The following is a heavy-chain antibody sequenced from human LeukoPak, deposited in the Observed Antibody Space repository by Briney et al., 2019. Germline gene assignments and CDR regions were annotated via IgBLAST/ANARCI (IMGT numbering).Heavy chain of an antibody. V-gene: IGHV3-23*01. Sequence: GGSLRLSCAVSGFTFRSYAMNWVRQAPGKGLEWVAAITADGGSTHYTTSVKGRFIISRDNSNNTLYLQMNSLRDEDTAVYSCARDGVRDGLYFDRWGQGTLVTVSS. D-gene: IGHD5-24*01. J-gene: IGHJ4*02. CDR3: ARDGVRDGLYFDR. CDR1: GFTFRSYA. CDR2: ITADGGST.